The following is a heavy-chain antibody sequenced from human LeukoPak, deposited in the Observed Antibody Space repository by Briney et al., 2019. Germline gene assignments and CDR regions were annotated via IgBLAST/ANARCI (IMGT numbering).Heavy chain of an antibody. CDR3: ARGRGSGWSRREDY. CDR1: GGSISSNY. J-gene: IGHJ4*02. V-gene: IGHV4-59*01. CDR2: IYYSGST. D-gene: IGHD6-19*01. Sequence: PSGTLSLTCTVSGGSISSNYWSWIRQPPGKGLEWIGYIYYSGSTNYNPSFKSRVTISEDTSKNQFSLKLSSVTAADTAVYYCARGRGSGWSRREDYWGQGTLVTVSS.